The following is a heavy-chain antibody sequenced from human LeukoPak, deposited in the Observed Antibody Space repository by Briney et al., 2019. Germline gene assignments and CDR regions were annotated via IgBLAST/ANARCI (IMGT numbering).Heavy chain of an antibody. Sequence: SETLSLTCTVSGDSIRNSYWSWIRQSPGKGREWIGYISYDGNTNYNPSLKSRITMSQDTSKNQFSLNLTSVTAADAAMYFCERGGPSSKYFDYWGQGTLVTVSS. CDR3: ERGGPSSKYFDY. CDR2: ISYDGNT. V-gene: IGHV4-59*01. D-gene: IGHD6-6*01. CDR1: GDSIRNSY. J-gene: IGHJ4*02.